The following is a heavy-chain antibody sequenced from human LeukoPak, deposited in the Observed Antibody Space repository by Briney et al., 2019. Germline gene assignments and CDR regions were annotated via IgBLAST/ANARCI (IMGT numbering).Heavy chain of an antibody. CDR3: ARQKSDYDILTGYSHPNYMHV. CDR2: IYYSGST. V-gene: IGHV4-59*08. J-gene: IGHJ6*03. D-gene: IGHD3-9*01. Sequence: SETLSLTCTVSGGSISSYYWSWIRQPPGRGLEWIGYIYYSGSTNYNPSLKSRVTISVDTSKNQFSLKLSSVTAADTAVYYCARQKSDYDILTGYSHPNYMHVWGKGTTVTVSS. CDR1: GGSISSYY.